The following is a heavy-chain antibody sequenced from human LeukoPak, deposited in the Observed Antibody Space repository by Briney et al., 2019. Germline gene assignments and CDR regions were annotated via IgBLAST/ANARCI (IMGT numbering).Heavy chain of an antibody. CDR2: IYYSGST. CDR1: GGSIRSGDYY. D-gene: IGHD5-12*01. J-gene: IGHJ4*02. Sequence: PSETLSLTCTVSGGSIRSGDYYWGWIRQHPGKGLEWIGYIYYSGSTYYNPSLKSRLTISVDTSKNQFSLKLSSVTAADTAVYYCARDFSAYGHFDYWGQGTLVTVSS. V-gene: IGHV4-31*03. CDR3: ARDFSAYGHFDY.